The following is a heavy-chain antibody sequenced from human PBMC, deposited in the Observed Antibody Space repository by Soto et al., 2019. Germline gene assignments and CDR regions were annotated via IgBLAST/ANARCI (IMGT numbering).Heavy chain of an antibody. J-gene: IGHJ5*02. CDR3: ARALGSSGFHCWLDP. CDR2: VFHSGGT. CDR1: GDSISSPNW. V-gene: IGHV4-4*02. D-gene: IGHD3-22*01. Sequence: QVQLQESGPGLVKPSGTLSLTCAVSGDSISSPNWWGWVRQPPGKGPEWIGEVFHSGGTNYNPSLKSRITISVDKSKNQFSLFLTSVTAADTAIYYCARALGSSGFHCWLDPWGQGTLVTVSS.